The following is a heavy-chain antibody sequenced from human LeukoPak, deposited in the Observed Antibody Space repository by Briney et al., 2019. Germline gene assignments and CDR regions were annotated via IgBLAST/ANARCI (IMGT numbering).Heavy chain of an antibody. J-gene: IGHJ4*02. CDR1: EFTFRTYS. CDR2: ISSSNNYI. V-gene: IGHV3-21*06. Sequence: GGSLRLSCAASEFTFRTYSMNWVRQAPGKGLEWVSSISSSNNYIFYADSVKGRFTISRDNAKNSLYLQMNSLRAEDTAVYYCARELISSSSVLLPDYWGQGTLVTVSS. D-gene: IGHD6-6*01. CDR3: ARELISSSSVLLPDY.